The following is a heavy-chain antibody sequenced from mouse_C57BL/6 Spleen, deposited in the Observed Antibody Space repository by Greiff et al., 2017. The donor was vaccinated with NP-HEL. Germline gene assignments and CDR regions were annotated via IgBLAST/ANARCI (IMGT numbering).Heavy chain of an antibody. Sequence: VQLQQSGAELVMPGASVKLSCKASGYTFTSYWMHWVKQRPGQGLEWIGEIDPSDSYTNYNQKFKGKSTLTVDKSSSTAYMQLSSLTSEDSAVYYCARGRSTMAMDYWGQGTSVTVSS. CDR1: GYTFTSYW. V-gene: IGHV1-69*01. CDR3: ARGRSTMAMDY. J-gene: IGHJ4*01. CDR2: IDPSDSYT. D-gene: IGHD2-1*01.